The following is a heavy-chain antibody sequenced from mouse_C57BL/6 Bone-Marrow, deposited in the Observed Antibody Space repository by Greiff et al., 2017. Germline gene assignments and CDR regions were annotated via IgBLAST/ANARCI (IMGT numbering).Heavy chain of an antibody. J-gene: IGHJ2*01. CDR2: INPNNGGT. CDR3: ARRKQLRLDY. D-gene: IGHD3-2*02. Sequence: EVHLVESGPELVKPGASVKIPCKASGYTFTDYNMDWVKQSHGKSLEWIGDINPNNGGTIYNQKFKGKATLTVDKSSSTAYMELRSLSSEDTAVYYSARRKQLRLDYWGQGTTLTVSS. V-gene: IGHV1-18*01. CDR1: GYTFTDYN.